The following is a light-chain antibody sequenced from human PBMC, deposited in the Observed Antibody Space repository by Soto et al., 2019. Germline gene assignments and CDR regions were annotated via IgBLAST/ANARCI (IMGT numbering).Light chain of an antibody. CDR2: GAS. CDR1: QSVSSSY. J-gene: IGKJ1*01. CDR3: QQYGSSLPWT. Sequence: VLTQSPGTLSLYPGERATLSCRASQSVSSSYLAWYQQKPGQAPRLLIYGASSRATGIPDRFSGSGSGTDFTLTISRLEPEDFAVYYCQQYGSSLPWTFGQGTKVDIK. V-gene: IGKV3-20*01.